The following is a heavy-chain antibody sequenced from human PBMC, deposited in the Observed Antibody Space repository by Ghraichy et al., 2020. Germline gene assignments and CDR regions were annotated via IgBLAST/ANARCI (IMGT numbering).Heavy chain of an antibody. J-gene: IGHJ4*02. V-gene: IGHV3-33*05. CDR1: GFTFRSYG. CDR2: ISYDGTKK. Sequence: GGSLRLSCAVSGFTFRSYGMHWVRQAPGKGLECLAVISYDGTKKDYAGSVKGRFTISRDNSKNTLYLQMNSLRGEDTAVYYCAKDYDAHCGGDCSFFDYWGQGTLVTVSS. CDR3: AKDYDAHCGGDCSFFDY. D-gene: IGHD2-21*02.